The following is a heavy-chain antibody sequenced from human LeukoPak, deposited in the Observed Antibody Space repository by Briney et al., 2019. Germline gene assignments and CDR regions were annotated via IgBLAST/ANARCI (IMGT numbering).Heavy chain of an antibody. Sequence: PGGSLRLSCAASGFTFSNYVMHWVRQAPGKGLEWVAFISYDGGYKYYADSVKGRFTISRDNSKNTLYLQMNSLRAEDTAVYYCAKAARDYYGSGSFPGDHAFDIWGQGTMVTVSS. J-gene: IGHJ3*02. CDR2: ISYDGGYK. CDR3: AKAARDYYGSGSFPGDHAFDI. V-gene: IGHV3-30*18. D-gene: IGHD3-10*01. CDR1: GFTFSNYV.